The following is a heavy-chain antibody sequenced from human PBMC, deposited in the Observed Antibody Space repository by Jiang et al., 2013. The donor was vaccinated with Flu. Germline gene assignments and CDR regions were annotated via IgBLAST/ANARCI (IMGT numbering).Heavy chain of an antibody. Sequence: YGAEVKKPGESLRISCRGSGYNFTNYWISWVRQMPGKGLEWVGRIDPEDSYTEYNPSFQGHVAISADKSISTSYLQWSSLKASDTAMYYCGRPSVGXTPRDYWGRGTLIIVSS. CDR3: GRPSVGXTPRDY. CDR2: IDPEDSYT. D-gene: IGHD1-26*01. V-gene: IGHV5-10-1*01. J-gene: IGHJ4*02. CDR1: GYNFTNYW.